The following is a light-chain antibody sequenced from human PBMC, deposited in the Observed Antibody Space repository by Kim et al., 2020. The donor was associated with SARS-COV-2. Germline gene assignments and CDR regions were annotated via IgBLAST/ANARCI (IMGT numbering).Light chain of an antibody. CDR3: QQYGSSPGA. CDR2: GAS. Sequence: EIVLTQSPGTLSLSPGERATLSCRASQYVTSSYLAWYQQKPGQAPRLLIYGASSRAAGIPDRFSGSGSGTDFTLTISRLEPEDFVVYFCQQYGSSPGAFGGGTKVDIK. V-gene: IGKV3-20*01. J-gene: IGKJ4*01. CDR1: QYVTSSY.